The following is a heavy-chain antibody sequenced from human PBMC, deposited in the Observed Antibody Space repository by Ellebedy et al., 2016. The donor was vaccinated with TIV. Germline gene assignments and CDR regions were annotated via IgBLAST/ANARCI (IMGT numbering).Heavy chain of an antibody. Sequence: GGSLRLSCAASGFTFSRYTMNWVRQAPGKGLEWVSYISNSAIYYADSVKGRFTISRDNAKNSLYLQMNSLRDEDTAVYYCARDWRSGDYWGQGTLVTVSS. CDR1: GFTFSRYT. J-gene: IGHJ4*02. CDR3: ARDWRSGDY. CDR2: ISNSAI. V-gene: IGHV3-48*02.